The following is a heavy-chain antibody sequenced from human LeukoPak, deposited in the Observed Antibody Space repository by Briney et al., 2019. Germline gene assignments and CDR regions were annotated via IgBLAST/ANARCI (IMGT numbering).Heavy chain of an antibody. V-gene: IGHV4-4*07. J-gene: IGHJ4*02. CDR2: VYTSGST. D-gene: IGHD3-16*02. CDR3: ARDGEDDVWGSYRYY. CDR1: GGSISSYY. Sequence: SETLSLTCTVSGGSISSYYWSWIRQPAGKGLEWIGRVYTSGSTNYNPSLKSRVTMSVDTSKNQFSLRLSSVTDADTAEYYCARDGEDDVWGSYRYYWGQETLVTVSS.